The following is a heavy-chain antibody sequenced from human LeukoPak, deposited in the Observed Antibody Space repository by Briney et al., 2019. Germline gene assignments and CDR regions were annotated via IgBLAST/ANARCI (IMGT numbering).Heavy chain of an antibody. CDR3: ARDRTGGASDD. Sequence: SETLSLTCNVSGGSLANYYWGWIRQPPGKGLAWIGSISYSGTTYYTPSLNSRVTISLDTPKTQFSLNLRSVTAADTAVYYCARDRTGGASDDWGQGTLVTVSS. J-gene: IGHJ4*02. CDR1: GGSLANYY. CDR2: ISYSGTT. V-gene: IGHV4-39*07. D-gene: IGHD1-14*01.